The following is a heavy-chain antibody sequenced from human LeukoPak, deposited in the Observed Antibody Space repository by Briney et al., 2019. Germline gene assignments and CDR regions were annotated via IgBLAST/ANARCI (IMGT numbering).Heavy chain of an antibody. D-gene: IGHD2-2*01. CDR3: AKDPFFVVPAAEAHGYMDV. CDR1: GFTFSSYA. V-gene: IGHV3-23*01. Sequence: GGSLRLSCAASGFTFSSYAMSWVRQAPGKGLEWVSAISGSGGSTYYADSVKGRFTISRDNSKNTLYLQMNSLRAEDTAVYYCAKDPFFVVPAAEAHGYMDVWGKGTTVTVSS. J-gene: IGHJ6*03. CDR2: ISGSGGST.